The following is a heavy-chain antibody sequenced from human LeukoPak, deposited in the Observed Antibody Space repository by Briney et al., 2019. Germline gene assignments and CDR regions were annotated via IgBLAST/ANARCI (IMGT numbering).Heavy chain of an antibody. CDR1: GFTLSSYS. Sequence: GGSLRLSCAASGFTLSSYSMNWVRQAPGKGLEWVSSISSSSSYIYYADSVKGRFTISRDNAKNSLYLQMSSLRAEDTADYYCASPTGYTVGDYWGQGTLVTVSS. D-gene: IGHD6-13*01. CDR3: ASPTGYTVGDY. V-gene: IGHV3-21*01. J-gene: IGHJ4*02. CDR2: ISSSSSYI.